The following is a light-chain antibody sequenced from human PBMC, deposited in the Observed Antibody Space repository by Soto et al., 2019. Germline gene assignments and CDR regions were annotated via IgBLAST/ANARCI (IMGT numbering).Light chain of an antibody. CDR2: GAS. J-gene: IGKJ1*01. V-gene: IGKV3-15*01. CDR3: QQYNKWPQT. Sequence: EIVMTQSPATLSVSPGERVTLSCRASLGISINLAWYQQRLGQAPRLLIYGASTRATGVPTRFSGSGSGTEFTLTISSLQSEDLAVYHCQQYNKWPQTFGQGTKVDIK. CDR1: LGISIN.